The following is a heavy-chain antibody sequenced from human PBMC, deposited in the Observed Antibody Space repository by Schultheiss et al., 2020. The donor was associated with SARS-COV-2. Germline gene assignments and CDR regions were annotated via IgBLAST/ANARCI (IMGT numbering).Heavy chain of an antibody. CDR1: GGSISTSNYY. D-gene: IGHD1-7*01. J-gene: IGHJ6*03. CDR3: ARATGTTLGYYYYMDV. V-gene: IGHV4-61*05. CDR2: IYYSGST. Sequence: SETLSLTCTVSGGSISTSNYYWAWIRQPPGKGLEWIGYIYYSGSTNYNPSLKSRVTISVDTSKNQFSLKLSSVTAADTAVYYCARATGTTLGYYYYMDVWGKGTTVTVSS.